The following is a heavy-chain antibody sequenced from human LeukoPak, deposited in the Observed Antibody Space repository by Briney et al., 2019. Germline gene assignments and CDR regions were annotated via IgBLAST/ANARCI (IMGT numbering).Heavy chain of an antibody. J-gene: IGHJ5*02. V-gene: IGHV4-59*01. Sequence: SETLSLTFTVSGGSISSYYWSWIRPPPGKGLEWIGYIYYSGSTNYNPSLKSRVTISVDTSKNQFSLKLSSVTAADTAVYYCARAADWFDPWGQGTLVTVSS. CDR1: GGSISSYY. CDR2: IYYSGST. CDR3: ARAADWFDP.